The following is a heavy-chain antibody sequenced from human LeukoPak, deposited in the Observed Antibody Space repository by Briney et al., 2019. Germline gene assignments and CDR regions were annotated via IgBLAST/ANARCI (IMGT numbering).Heavy chain of an antibody. CDR1: GFTVSSNY. J-gene: IGHJ4*02. CDR3: ARGKVVVPAARSGFDY. Sequence: PGGSLRLSCAASGFTVSSNYMSWVRQAPGKGLEWVSVIYSGGSTYYADSVKGRFTISRDNSKNTLYLQMNSLRAEDTAVYYCARGKVVVPAARSGFDYWGQGTLVTVSS. V-gene: IGHV3-66*01. D-gene: IGHD2-2*01. CDR2: IYSGGST.